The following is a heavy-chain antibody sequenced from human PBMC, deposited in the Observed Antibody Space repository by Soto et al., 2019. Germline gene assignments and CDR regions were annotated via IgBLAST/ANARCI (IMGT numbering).Heavy chain of an antibody. J-gene: IGHJ5*02. CDR3: ARGLKGGSINGTTEAGNWFDP. D-gene: IGHD1-7*01. CDR1: GGSFSGYY. CDR2: INDSGST. V-gene: IGHV4-34*01. Sequence: QVQLQQWGAGLLKPSETLSLTCAVYGGSFSGYYWSWIRQPPGKGLEWIGEINDSGSTKYKPSLKNRVTRSVDTTKNQFYLQLSSVTAADTAVYYCARGLKGGSINGTTEAGNWFDPWGQGTLVTVSS.